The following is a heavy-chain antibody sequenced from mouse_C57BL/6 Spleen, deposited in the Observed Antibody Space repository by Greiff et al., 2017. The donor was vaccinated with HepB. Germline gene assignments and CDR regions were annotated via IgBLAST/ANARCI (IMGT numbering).Heavy chain of an antibody. D-gene: IGHD3-2*02. V-gene: IGHV1-69*01. J-gene: IGHJ4*01. CDR1: GYTFTSYW. Sequence: QVQLQQPGAELVMPGASVKLSCKASGYTFTSYWMHWVKQRPGQGLEWIGVIDPSDSYTNYNQKVKGKSTLTVDKSSSTAYMQLSSLTSEDSAVYYCARQLRLKWDYAMDYWGQGTSVTVSS. CDR2: IDPSDSYT. CDR3: ARQLRLKWDYAMDY.